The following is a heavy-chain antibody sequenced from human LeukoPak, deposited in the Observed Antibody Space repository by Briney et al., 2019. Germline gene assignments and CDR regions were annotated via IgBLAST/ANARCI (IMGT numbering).Heavy chain of an antibody. Sequence: ASVKVSCKASGGTFSSYAISWVRQAPGQGLEWMERIIPILGIANYAQKFQGRVTITADKSTSTAYMELSSLRSEDTAVYYCARETGYSPWYFDLWGRGTLVTVSS. D-gene: IGHD3-9*01. CDR3: ARETGYSPWYFDL. J-gene: IGHJ2*01. CDR1: GGTFSSYA. CDR2: IIPILGIA. V-gene: IGHV1-69*04.